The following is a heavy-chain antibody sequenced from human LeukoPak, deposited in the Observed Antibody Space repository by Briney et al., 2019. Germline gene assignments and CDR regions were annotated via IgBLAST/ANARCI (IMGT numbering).Heavy chain of an antibody. V-gene: IGHV1-2*02. CDR2: MNPNVGGA. J-gene: IGHJ4*02. CDR1: VHTFTGYY. CDR3: ARGVFGESLES. D-gene: IGHD3-10*02. Sequence: GASVKVSFKASVHTFTGYYVYWVRQAPGQGLEWMGWMNPNVGGANFPQKFQGRVTVTSDPAISAAYMELRRLRSDDTAVYYCARGVFGESLESWGQGTLVTVSS.